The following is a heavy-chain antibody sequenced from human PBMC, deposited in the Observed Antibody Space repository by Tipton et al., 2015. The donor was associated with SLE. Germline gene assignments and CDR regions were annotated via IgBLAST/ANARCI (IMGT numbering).Heavy chain of an antibody. D-gene: IGHD5-18*01. Sequence: TLSLTCTVSGGSISSGIYYWSWIRQPAGKGLKWIGRIYTSGSTNYNPSLKSRVTISVDTSKNQFSLKLSSVTAADTAVYYCARGYSHGFNWFDPWGQGTLVTVSS. CDR1: GGSISSGIYY. V-gene: IGHV4-61*02. J-gene: IGHJ5*02. CDR2: IYTSGST. CDR3: ARGYSHGFNWFDP.